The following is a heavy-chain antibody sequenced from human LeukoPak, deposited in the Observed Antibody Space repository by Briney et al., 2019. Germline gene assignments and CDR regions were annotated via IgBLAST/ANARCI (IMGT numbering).Heavy chain of an antibody. CDR1: GGSISSYY. V-gene: IGHV4-4*07. CDR3: ARDPVEQPYWFFDL. CDR2: IYTSGST. J-gene: IGHJ2*01. Sequence: SETLSLTCTVSGGSISSYYWSWIRQPAGKGLEWIGRIYTSGSTNYNPSLKSRVTMSVDTSKNQFSLKLSSMTAADTAVYYCARDPVEQPYWFFDLWGRGTLVTVSS. D-gene: IGHD1/OR15-1a*01.